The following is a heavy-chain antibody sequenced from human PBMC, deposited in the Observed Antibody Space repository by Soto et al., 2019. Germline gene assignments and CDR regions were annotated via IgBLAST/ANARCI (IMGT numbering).Heavy chain of an antibody. CDR3: ARGGSGRLEYFQH. D-gene: IGHD2-15*01. CDR2: IWSDGSNK. J-gene: IGHJ1*01. Sequence: PGGSLRLSCAASGFTFSNYAIHWVRQAPGKGLEWVAVIWSDGSNKDYADSVKGRFTISRDNSKNTLYLQMNNLRGEDTAVYYCARGGSGRLEYFQHWGQGTLVTVSS. V-gene: IGHV3-33*01. CDR1: GFTFSNYA.